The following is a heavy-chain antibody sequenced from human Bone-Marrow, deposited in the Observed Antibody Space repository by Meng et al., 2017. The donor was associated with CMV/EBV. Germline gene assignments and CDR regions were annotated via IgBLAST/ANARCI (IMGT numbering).Heavy chain of an antibody. CDR3: AKDLLSGYDSSGYYYDYYYYYGMDV. Sequence: GESLKISCAASGFTFSSYSMNWVRQAPGKGLEWVSSISGSGGSAYYADSVKGRFTISRDNSKNTLYLQMNSLRAEDTAVYYCAKDLLSGYDSSGYYYDYYYYYGMDVWGQGTTVTVSS. CDR1: GFTFSSYS. J-gene: IGHJ6*02. D-gene: IGHD3-22*01. V-gene: IGHV3-23*01. CDR2: ISGSGGSA.